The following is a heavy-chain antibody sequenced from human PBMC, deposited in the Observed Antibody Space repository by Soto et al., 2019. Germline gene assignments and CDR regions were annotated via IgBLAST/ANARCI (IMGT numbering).Heavy chain of an antibody. D-gene: IGHD1-1*01. CDR2: INPNSGGT. CDR1: GYSFTDYH. V-gene: IGHV1-2*04. Sequence: ASVKVSCNPSGYSFTDYHIHWVRQAPVQGLERLGWINPNSGGTSTAQKFQGWVTMTTDTSISTASMELTRLTSDDTAIYYCAKGDSTDYSNGLCCFFYNPVIDVWGQGTTVTVSS. J-gene: IGHJ6*02. CDR3: AKGDSTDYSNGLCCFFYNPVIDV.